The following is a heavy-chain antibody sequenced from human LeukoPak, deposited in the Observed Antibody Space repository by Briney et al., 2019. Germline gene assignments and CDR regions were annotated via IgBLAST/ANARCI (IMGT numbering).Heavy chain of an antibody. Sequence: GASVKVSCKASGYTFTGYYMHWVRQAPGQGLEWMGWINPNSGGTNYAQKFQGRVTMTRDTSISTAYMELSRLRSDDTAMYYCARDLYPTSYCYYYYMDVWGKGTTVTISS. CDR3: ARDLYPTSYCYYYYMDV. V-gene: IGHV1-2*02. CDR2: INPNSGGT. CDR1: GYTFTGYY. J-gene: IGHJ6*03.